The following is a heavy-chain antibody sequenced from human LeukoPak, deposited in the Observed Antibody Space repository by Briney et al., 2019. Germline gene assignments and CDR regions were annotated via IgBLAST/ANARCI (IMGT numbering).Heavy chain of an antibody. D-gene: IGHD2-2*02. CDR3: AREEGGDCSRTSCYTSS. CDR2: ISGSGSTT. V-gene: IGHV3-11*01. J-gene: IGHJ4*02. Sequence: GGSLRLSCAASGFTFSDYYMSWIRQAPGKGLEWVSYISGSGSTTYYTDSVKGRFTISRDNAKNSLYLQMNSLRVEDTAVYYCAREEGGDCSRTSCYTSSWGQGTQVTVST. CDR1: GFTFSDYY.